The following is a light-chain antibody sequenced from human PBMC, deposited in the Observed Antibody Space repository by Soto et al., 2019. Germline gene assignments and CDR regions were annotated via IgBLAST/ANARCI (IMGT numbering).Light chain of an antibody. CDR2: FNSDGSH. CDR1: SGHSRYA. V-gene: IGLV4-69*01. Sequence: QPVLTQSPSASASLGASVKLTCTLSSGHSRYAIAWHQQQPEKGPRYLMKFNSDGSHSKGDGIPDRFSGSSSGAERYLTISSLQSEDEADYYCQTWATGIPVFGGGTKLTVL. CDR3: QTWATGIPV. J-gene: IGLJ2*01.